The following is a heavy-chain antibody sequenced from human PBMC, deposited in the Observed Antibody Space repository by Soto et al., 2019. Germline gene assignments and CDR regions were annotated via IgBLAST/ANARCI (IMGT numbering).Heavy chain of an antibody. CDR3: ARGPPGYSSSWYYSDAFDI. J-gene: IGHJ3*02. D-gene: IGHD6-13*01. V-gene: IGHV1-2*02. CDR1: GYTFTGYY. CDR2: INPNSGGT. Sequence: GASVKVSCKASGYTFTGYYMHWVRQAPGQGLEWMGWINPNSGGTNYAQKFQGRVTMTRDTSISTAYMELSRLRSDDTAVYYCARGPPGYSSSWYYSDAFDIWGQGTMVPVSS.